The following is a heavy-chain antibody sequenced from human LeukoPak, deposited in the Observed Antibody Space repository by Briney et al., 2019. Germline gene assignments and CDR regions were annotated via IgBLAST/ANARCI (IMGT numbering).Heavy chain of an antibody. D-gene: IGHD2-2*01. J-gene: IGHJ4*02. CDR1: GFTFSTNW. V-gene: IGHV3-7*03. CDR2: IKEDGSET. CDR3: ARDPDCTTTSCFDY. Sequence: GGSLRLSCTASGFTFSTNWMAWVRQAPGKGQEWVANIKEDGSETYYVDSVKGRFTISRDNAKNSVYLQMSSLRAEDTAVYYCARDPDCTTTSCFDYWGQGTLVTVSS.